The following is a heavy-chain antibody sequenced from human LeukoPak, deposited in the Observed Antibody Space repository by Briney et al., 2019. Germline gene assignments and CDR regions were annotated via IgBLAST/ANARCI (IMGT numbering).Heavy chain of an antibody. CDR3: ARDSAAYWFDP. J-gene: IGHJ5*02. CDR1: GYTFTSYA. V-gene: IGHV1-3*01. CDR2: INAGNGNT. D-gene: IGHD1-26*01. Sequence: ASVKVSCKASGYTFTSYAMHWVRQAPGQRLEWMGWINAGNGNTKYSQKSQGRVTITRDTSASTAYMELSSLRSEDTAVYYCARDSAAYWFDPWGQGTLVTVSS.